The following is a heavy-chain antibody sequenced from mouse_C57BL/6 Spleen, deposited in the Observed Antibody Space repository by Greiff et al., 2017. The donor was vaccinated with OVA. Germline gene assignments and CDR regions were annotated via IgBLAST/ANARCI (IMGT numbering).Heavy chain of an antibody. V-gene: IGHV1-82*01. Sequence: VQLQQSGPELVKPGASVKISCKASGYAFSSSWMNWVKQRPGKGLEWIGRIYPGDGDTNYNGKFKGKATLTADKSSSTAYMQLSSLTSEDSAVYFCARRGIYDGYYLFAYWGQGTLVTVSA. CDR1: GYAFSSSW. CDR2: IYPGDGDT. J-gene: IGHJ3*01. D-gene: IGHD2-3*01. CDR3: ARRGIYDGYYLFAY.